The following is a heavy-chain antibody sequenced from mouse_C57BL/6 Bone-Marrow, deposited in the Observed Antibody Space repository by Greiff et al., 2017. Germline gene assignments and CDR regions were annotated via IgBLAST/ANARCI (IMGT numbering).Heavy chain of an antibody. D-gene: IGHD3-2*02. CDR3: TLSQALFDY. Sequence: VQLQQSGAELAKPGASVKLSCKASGYTFTSYWMHWVKQRPGQGLEWIGYINPSSGYTKYNQKFKDKATLTADKSSSTAYLQLSSLTSEDTAVYYCTLSQALFDYWGQGTTLTVSS. J-gene: IGHJ2*01. CDR1: GYTFTSYW. CDR2: INPSSGYT. V-gene: IGHV1-7*01.